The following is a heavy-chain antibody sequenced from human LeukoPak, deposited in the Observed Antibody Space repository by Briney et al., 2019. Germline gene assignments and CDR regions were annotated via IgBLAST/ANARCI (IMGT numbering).Heavy chain of an antibody. J-gene: IGHJ6*03. Sequence: PGGSLRLSCAASGFTFSSYAMHWVRQAPGKGLEWVAVISYDGSNKYYADSVKGRFTISRDNSKNTLYLQMNSLRAEDTAVYYCARGGKWRLQYYMDVWGKGTTVTVSS. CDR2: ISYDGSNK. CDR1: GFTFSSYA. V-gene: IGHV3-30*04. CDR3: ARGGKWRLQYYMDV. D-gene: IGHD4-11*01.